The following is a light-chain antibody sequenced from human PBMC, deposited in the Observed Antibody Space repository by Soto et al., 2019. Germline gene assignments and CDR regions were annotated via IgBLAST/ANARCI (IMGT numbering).Light chain of an antibody. CDR1: SSDVGSYNR. Sequence: QSALTQPPSVSGSPGQSVTISCTGTSSDVGSYNRVSWYKQPPGAAPKLVIYEVIHRPSGVPDRFSGSKSGNTASLTISGLQAEDEADFYCYSYTSSSTYVFGTGTKLTVI. CDR2: EVI. CDR3: YSYTSSSTYV. J-gene: IGLJ1*01. V-gene: IGLV2-18*02.